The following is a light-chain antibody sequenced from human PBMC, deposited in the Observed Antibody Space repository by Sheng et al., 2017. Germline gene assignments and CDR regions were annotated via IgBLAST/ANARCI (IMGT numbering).Light chain of an antibody. CDR2: GAS. J-gene: IGKJ2*01. V-gene: IGKV3-20*01. CDR1: QGVSNK. Sequence: IVMTQSPGTLSVSPGERATLSCRASQGVSNKLAWYQQKPGQAPRLLIYGASSRATGIPDRFSGSGSGTDFTLTISRLEPEDFAVYYCQQYGSSPYTFGQGTKLEIK. CDR3: QQYGSSPYT.